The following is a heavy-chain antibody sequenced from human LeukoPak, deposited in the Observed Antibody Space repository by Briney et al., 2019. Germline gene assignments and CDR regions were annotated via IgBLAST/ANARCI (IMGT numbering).Heavy chain of an antibody. V-gene: IGHV4-4*07. J-gene: IGHJ3*02. CDR1: GGSISSDY. CDR3: ARDSPNCGGDCYPSRDDAFDI. Sequence: SETLSLTCTVSGGSISSDYLSWIRQPAGKGLEWIGRLYNGGSTTYNPSLKSRITMSVDTSKNQFSLRLTSVTAADTAVYYCARDSPNCGGDCYPSRDDAFDIWGQGTMVTVSS. CDR2: LYNGGST. D-gene: IGHD2-21*02.